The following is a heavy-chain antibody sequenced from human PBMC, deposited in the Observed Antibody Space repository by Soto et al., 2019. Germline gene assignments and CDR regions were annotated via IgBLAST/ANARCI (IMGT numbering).Heavy chain of an antibody. V-gene: IGHV4-59*08. CDR1: GGSISSYY. Sequence: SETLSLTCTVSGGSISSYYWSWIRQPPGKGLEWIGYIYYSGSTNYNTSPKNRVTLSVATAKNKFSPKLSSVTAADTAVYYCARHPSGYSSSWVSYMDVWGKGTTVTVSS. D-gene: IGHD6-13*01. J-gene: IGHJ6*03. CDR2: IYYSGST. CDR3: ARHPSGYSSSWVSYMDV.